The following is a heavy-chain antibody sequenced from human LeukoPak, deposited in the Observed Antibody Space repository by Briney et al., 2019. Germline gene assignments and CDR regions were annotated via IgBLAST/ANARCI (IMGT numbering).Heavy chain of an antibody. D-gene: IGHD2-2*01. CDR1: GFTFRDYT. J-gene: IGHJ4*02. Sequence: GGSLRLSCAASGFTFRDYTMNWVRQAPGKGLEWVSAINKGGSFIKYADSVKGRFIVSRDNAKNLLFLQMSSLRVEDTALYFCAREVLDVVEPATNTVDYRGQGTRVTVSS. V-gene: IGHV3-21*01. CDR3: AREVLDVVEPATNTVDY. CDR2: INKGGSFI.